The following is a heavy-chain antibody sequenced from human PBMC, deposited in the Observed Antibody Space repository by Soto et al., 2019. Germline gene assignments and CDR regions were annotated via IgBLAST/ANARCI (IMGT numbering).Heavy chain of an antibody. J-gene: IGHJ6*02. Sequence: QITLKESGPTLVKPTQTLTLTCTFSGFSLSTSGVGVGWIRQPPGKALEWLALIYWDDDKRYSPSLKSRLTITKDTSKNQVVLTMTNMDPVDTATYYCAHSRGSSPPGSWNYGMDVWGQGTTVTVSS. D-gene: IGHD6-6*01. CDR3: AHSRGSSPPGSWNYGMDV. CDR1: GFSLSTSGVG. V-gene: IGHV2-5*02. CDR2: IYWDDDK.